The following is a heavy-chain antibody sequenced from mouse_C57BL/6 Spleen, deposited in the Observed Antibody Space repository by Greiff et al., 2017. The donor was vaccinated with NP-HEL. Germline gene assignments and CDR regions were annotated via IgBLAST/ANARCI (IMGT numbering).Heavy chain of an antibody. D-gene: IGHD3-3*01. V-gene: IGHV5-16*01. CDR3: ARQGGNYYFDY. Sequence: EVQVVESAGGLVQPGSSMKLSCTASGFTFSDYYMAWVRQVPEKGLEWVANINYDGSSTYYLDSLKSRFIISRDNAKNILYLQMSSLKSEDTATYYCARQGGNYYFDYWGQGTTLTVSS. J-gene: IGHJ2*01. CDR1: GFTFSDYY. CDR2: INYDGSST.